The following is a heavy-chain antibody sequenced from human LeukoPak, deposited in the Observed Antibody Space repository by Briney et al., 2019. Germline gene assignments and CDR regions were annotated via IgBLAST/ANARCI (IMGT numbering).Heavy chain of an antibody. CDR2: INHSGSA. J-gene: IGHJ4*02. CDR3: ARGVLVTVYAAFDY. CDR1: GGSFSGYY. V-gene: IGHV4-34*01. D-gene: IGHD2-8*01. Sequence: PSETLSLTCAVSGGSFSGYYWTWIRQPPGKGLEWIGEINHSGSANYNPSLKSRVTISLDTSKNQFSLELSSVTAADTAVYYCARGVLVTVYAAFDYWGQGTLVTVSS.